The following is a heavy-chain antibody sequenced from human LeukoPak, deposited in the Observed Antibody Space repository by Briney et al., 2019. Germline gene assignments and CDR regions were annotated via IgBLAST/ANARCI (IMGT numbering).Heavy chain of an antibody. J-gene: IGHJ4*02. Sequence: GESLKISCKASGYYFSDNWIGWVRQMPGKGLEWMGVIWPGGSQTKYSSSFQGQVTISADKSINTAYLQWSSLKASDTAMYYCARHESNYPLGYWGQGTLVTVSS. CDR1: GYYFSDNW. D-gene: IGHD1-7*01. CDR2: IWPGGSQT. CDR3: ARHESNYPLGY. V-gene: IGHV5-51*01.